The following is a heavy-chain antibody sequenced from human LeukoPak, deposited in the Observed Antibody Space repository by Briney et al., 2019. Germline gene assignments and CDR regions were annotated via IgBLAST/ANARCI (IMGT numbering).Heavy chain of an antibody. D-gene: IGHD3-10*01. J-gene: IGHJ4*02. V-gene: IGHV1-24*01. Sequence: ASVKVSCKVSGYTLTELSMHWVRQAPGKGLEWMGGFDPEDGETIYAQKFQGRVTVTEDTSTDTAYMELSSLRSEDTAVYYCARARGILWFGELGSYYFDYWGQGTLVTVSS. CDR1: GYTLTELS. CDR2: FDPEDGET. CDR3: ARARGILWFGELGSYYFDY.